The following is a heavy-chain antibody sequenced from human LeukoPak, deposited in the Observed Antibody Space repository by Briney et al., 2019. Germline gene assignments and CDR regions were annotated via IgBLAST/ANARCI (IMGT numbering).Heavy chain of an antibody. CDR2: INPNSGGT. D-gene: IGHD3-22*01. Sequence: EASVKVSCKASGYTFTTYYMHWVRQAPGQGLEWMGWINPNSGGTNYAQKFQGWVTMTRDTSISTAYMELSRLRSDDTAVYYCARGNLPDYYDSSGYLYYFDYWGQGTLVTVSS. V-gene: IGHV1-2*04. CDR1: GYTFTTYY. J-gene: IGHJ4*02. CDR3: ARGNLPDYYDSSGYLYYFDY.